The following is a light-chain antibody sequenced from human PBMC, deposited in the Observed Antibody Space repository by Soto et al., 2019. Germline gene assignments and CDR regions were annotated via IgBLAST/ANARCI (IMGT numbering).Light chain of an antibody. CDR2: GNS. CDR1: SSNIGAGYD. V-gene: IGLV1-40*01. J-gene: IGLJ3*02. Sequence: QSVLTQPPSVSGAPGQRVTISCTGSSSNIGAGYDVHWYQQLPGTAPKLLIYGNSNRPSGVPDRFSGSKSGTPASLAITGLQAEDEADYYCQSYGSSLSGWVFGGGTKVTVL. CDR3: QSYGSSLSGWV.